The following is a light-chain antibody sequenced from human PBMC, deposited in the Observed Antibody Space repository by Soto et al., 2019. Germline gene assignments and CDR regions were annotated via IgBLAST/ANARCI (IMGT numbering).Light chain of an antibody. CDR3: QQSYNTPYP. Sequence: DIQMTQSPSSLSASVGDRVTITCRASQSISSYLNWYQQKPGKAPKLLIYAASSLQSGVPSRFSGSGTRTDFTLTISSLQPEDFATYFCQQSYNTPYPFGQGTKLEIK. CDR1: QSISSY. V-gene: IGKV1-39*01. J-gene: IGKJ2*01. CDR2: AAS.